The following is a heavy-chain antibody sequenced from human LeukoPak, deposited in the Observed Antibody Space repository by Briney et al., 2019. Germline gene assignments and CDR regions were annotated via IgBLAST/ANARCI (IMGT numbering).Heavy chain of an antibody. J-gene: IGHJ4*02. Sequence: GRSLRLSCAASGFTFSSYAMRWVRQAPGKGLEWVAVVSYDGSNKYYADSVKGRFTISRDNSKNTLYLQMNSLRAEDTAVYYCAREGVTTGLLDYWGQGTLVTVSS. CDR2: VSYDGSNK. CDR1: GFTFSSYA. D-gene: IGHD4-17*01. CDR3: AREGVTTGLLDY. V-gene: IGHV3-30*04.